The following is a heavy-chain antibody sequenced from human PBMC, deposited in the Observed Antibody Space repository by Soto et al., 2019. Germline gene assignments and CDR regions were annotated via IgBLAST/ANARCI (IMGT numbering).Heavy chain of an antibody. CDR1: GFTFSTYA. CDR3: AKHFVNGEVDY. D-gene: IGHD3-10*01. Sequence: EVQLLESGGGLVQPGGSLRLSCAASGFTFSTYAMSWVRQPPGKGLEWVSIVSDGGSDAFYADSVKGRFAISRDNSKNTLYLQMNNLTAEDTAVYYCAKHFVNGEVDYWGQGTPVTVSS. V-gene: IGHV3-23*01. J-gene: IGHJ4*02. CDR2: VSDGGSDA.